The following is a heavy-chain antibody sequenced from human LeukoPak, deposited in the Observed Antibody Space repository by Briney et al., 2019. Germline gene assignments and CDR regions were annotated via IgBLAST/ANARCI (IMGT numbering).Heavy chain of an antibody. CDR1: GFTFSTYS. D-gene: IGHD3/OR15-3a*01. CDR3: ARDSHFGPYYYMDV. CDR2: ISSSSSTI. V-gene: IGHV3-48*01. J-gene: IGHJ6*03. Sequence: GGSLRLSCAASGFTFSTYSMHWVRQAPGKGLEWISYISSSSSTIYYADSVKGRFTISRDNAKNSLYLQMDSLRAEDTAVYTCARDSHFGPYYYMDVWGKGITVTVSS.